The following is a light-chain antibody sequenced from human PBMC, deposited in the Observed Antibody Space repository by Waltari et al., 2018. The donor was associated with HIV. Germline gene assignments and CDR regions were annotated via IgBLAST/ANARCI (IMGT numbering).Light chain of an antibody. CDR1: SSNIGAGYD. CDR2: GNI. J-gene: IGLJ2*01. CDR3: QSYDSSLSGSI. V-gene: IGLV1-40*01. Sequence: QSVLTQPPSVSGAPGQRVTISCTGTSSNIGAGYDVHWYQQLPGTAPKLLINGNIKRPAGVPDRFSDSKSGPSASLAITGLQAEDEADYYGQSYDSSLSGSIFGGGTKLTVL.